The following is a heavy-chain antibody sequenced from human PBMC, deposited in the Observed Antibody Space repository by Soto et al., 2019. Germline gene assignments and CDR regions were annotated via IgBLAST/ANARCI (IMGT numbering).Heavy chain of an antibody. CDR3: ARRSSGWYFDY. CDR2: ISGSGGST. V-gene: IGHV3-23*01. J-gene: IGHJ4*02. CDR1: GFTFSSYA. D-gene: IGHD6-19*01. Sequence: EVQLLESGGGLVQPGGSLRLSCAASGFTFSSYAMSWVRQAPGKGLEWVSAISGSGGSTYYADSVKGRFTISRDNSKNTLDLQMNSLRAEDAAVYYCARRSSGWYFDYWGQGTLVTVSS.